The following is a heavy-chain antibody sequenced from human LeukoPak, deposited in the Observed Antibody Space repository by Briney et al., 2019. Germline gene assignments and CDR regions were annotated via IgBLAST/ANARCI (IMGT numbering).Heavy chain of an antibody. CDR1: GGSISSYY. CDR3: ARDYSVDNDAFDI. V-gene: IGHV4-59*01. J-gene: IGHJ3*02. Sequence: SETLSLTCTVSGGSISSYYWSWIRQPPGKGLEWIGYIYDNGDTNYNPSLKSRVTISVDTSKNQFSLKLSSVTAADTAVYYCARDYSVDNDAFDIWGQGTMVTVSS. CDR2: IYDNGDT. D-gene: IGHD5-12*01.